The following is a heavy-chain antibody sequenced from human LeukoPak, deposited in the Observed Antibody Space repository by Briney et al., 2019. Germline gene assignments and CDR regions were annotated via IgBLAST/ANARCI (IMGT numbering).Heavy chain of an antibody. CDR3: ARGWTGTRYFDY. J-gene: IGHJ4*02. CDR2: ISYDGSNK. Sequence: GGSLRLSCAASGFTFSSYAMHWVRQAPGKGLEWVAVISYDGSNKYYADSVKGRFTISRGNSKNTLYLQMNSLSAEDTAVYYCARGWTGTRYFDYWGQGTLVTVSS. V-gene: IGHV3-30-3*01. D-gene: IGHD1/OR15-1a*01. CDR1: GFTFSSYA.